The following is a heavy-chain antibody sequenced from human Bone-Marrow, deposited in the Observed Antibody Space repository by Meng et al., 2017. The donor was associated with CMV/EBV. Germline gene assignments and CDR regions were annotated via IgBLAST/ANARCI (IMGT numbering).Heavy chain of an antibody. CDR3: ARSAVGAALHYGMDV. CDR2: IIPIFGTS. CDR1: GGTFSSYA. D-gene: IGHD1-26*01. V-gene: IGHV1-69*05. Sequence: SSVNVSLKASGGTFSSYAISWVRQAPGQGLEWMGGIIPIFGTSNYAQKFQGRVTITTDESTSTAYMVLSSLRSEHTAVYYCARSAVGAALHYGMDVWGQGTMVTVSS. J-gene: IGHJ6*02.